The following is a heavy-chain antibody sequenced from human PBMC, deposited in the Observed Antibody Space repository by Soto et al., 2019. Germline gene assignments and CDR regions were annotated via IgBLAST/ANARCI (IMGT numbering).Heavy chain of an antibody. CDR3: AKVREVVLGFREFLGG. V-gene: IGHV3-23*01. D-gene: IGHD3-10*01. CDR1: GFTFSSYA. Sequence: GGSLRLSCAASGFTFSSYAMSWVRQAPGKGLEWVSAISGSGGSTYYADSVKGRFTISRDNSKNTLYLQMNSLRAEDTAVYYCAKVREVVLGFREFLGGWGKGTRVTLA. J-gene: IGHJ4*02. CDR2: ISGSGGST.